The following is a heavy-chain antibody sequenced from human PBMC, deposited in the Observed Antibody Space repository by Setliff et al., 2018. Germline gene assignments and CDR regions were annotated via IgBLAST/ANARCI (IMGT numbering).Heavy chain of an antibody. CDR1: GYTFTSYA. V-gene: IGHV7-4-1*02. CDR2: INTNTGNP. Sequence: ASVKVSCKASGYTFTSYAMNWVRQAPGQGLEWMGWINTNTGNPTYAKGFTGRFVFSLDTSVSTAYLQISSLKAEDTAVYYCARDLRCSSTSCWTDDAFDIWGQGTMVTVSS. J-gene: IGHJ3*02. D-gene: IGHD2-2*01. CDR3: ARDLRCSSTSCWTDDAFDI.